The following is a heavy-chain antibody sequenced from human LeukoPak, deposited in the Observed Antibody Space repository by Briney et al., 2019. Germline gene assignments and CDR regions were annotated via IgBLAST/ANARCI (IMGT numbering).Heavy chain of an antibody. CDR2: INPRGTAT. D-gene: IGHD3-16*01. CDR3: ARDTSEGDYAWWFDP. Sequence: ASVKVSCKASGYSFTSHYMHWVRQAPGQGLEWMGLINPRGTATRYAESFHGRLTLTRDLSTSTDYMELSSLRSDDTAVYFCARDTSEGDYAWWFDPWGQGTLVTVAS. J-gene: IGHJ5*02. CDR1: GYSFTSHY. V-gene: IGHV1-46*01.